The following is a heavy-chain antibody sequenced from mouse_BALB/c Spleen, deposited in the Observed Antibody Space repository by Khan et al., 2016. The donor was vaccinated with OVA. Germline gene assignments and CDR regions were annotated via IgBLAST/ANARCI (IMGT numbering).Heavy chain of an antibody. CDR2: IWAGGST. CDR1: GFSLTSYG. V-gene: IGHV2-9*02. D-gene: IGHD2-3*01. J-gene: IGHJ4*01. Sequence: QVQLKESGPGLVAPSQSLSITCSVSGFSLTSYGINWVRQPPGKGLEWLGVIWAGGSTNYNSALMSRLSISKDHAKNQVFLKRNSLQTDDTAMYYCARFYDPYYALDYWGPGTSVTVSS. CDR3: ARFYDPYYALDY.